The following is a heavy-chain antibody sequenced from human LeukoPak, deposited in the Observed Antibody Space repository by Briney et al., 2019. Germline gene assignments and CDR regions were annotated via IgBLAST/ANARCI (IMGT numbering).Heavy chain of an antibody. CDR1: GDSISSSSSY. CDR3: ARGHLIQPMFDY. Sequence: SETLSLTCSVSGDSISSSSSYWGWIRQPPGKGLEWIGSIYYSGSTYYNPSLKSRVTISVDTSKNQFSLKLSSVTAADTAVYYCARGHLIQPMFDYWGQGTLVTVSS. J-gene: IGHJ4*02. CDR2: IYYSGST. V-gene: IGHV4-39*07. D-gene: IGHD5-18*01.